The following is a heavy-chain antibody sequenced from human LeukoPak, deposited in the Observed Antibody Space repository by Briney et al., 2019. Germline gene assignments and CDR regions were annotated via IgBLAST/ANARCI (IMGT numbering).Heavy chain of an antibody. CDR2: ISSSSSYI. J-gene: IGHJ6*03. CDR1: GFTFSSYS. Sequence: GGPLRLSCAASGFTFSSYSMNWVRQAPGKGLEWVSSISSSSSYIYYADSVKGRFTISRDNAKNSLYLQMNSLRAEDTALYFCARDPYSGNYGNYYYYYMDVWGKGTTVTISS. D-gene: IGHD1-26*01. CDR3: ARDPYSGNYGNYYYYYMDV. V-gene: IGHV3-21*01.